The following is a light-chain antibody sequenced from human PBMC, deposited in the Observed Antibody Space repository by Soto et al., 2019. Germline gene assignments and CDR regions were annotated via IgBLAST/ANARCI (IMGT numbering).Light chain of an antibody. V-gene: IGKV3-15*01. CDR2: GAS. J-gene: IGKJ1*01. CDR1: QSVSSN. CDR3: QKYNNWPGT. Sequence: EIVMTQSPATLSVSPGERATLSCRASQSVSSNLAWYQQKPGQAPRLLIYGASTRATGIPARFSGSGSGTEFTLTISSLQSEDFAVYYCQKYNNWPGTFGQGTKVEI.